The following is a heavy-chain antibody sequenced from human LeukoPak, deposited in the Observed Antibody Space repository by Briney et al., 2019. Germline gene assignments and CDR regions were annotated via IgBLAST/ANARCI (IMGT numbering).Heavy chain of an antibody. D-gene: IGHD3-22*01. V-gene: IGHV4-39*01. J-gene: IGHJ5*02. CDR3: ARLNYYDSSGYYPYWFDP. CDR1: GGSISSSSYY. Sequence: PSETLSLTCTVSGGSISSSSYYWGWIRQPPGQGLEWIGSIYYSGNTYYNPSLKSRVTISVDTSKNQFSLKLSSVTAADTAVYYCARLNYYDSSGYYPYWFDPWGQGTLVTVSS. CDR2: IYYSGNT.